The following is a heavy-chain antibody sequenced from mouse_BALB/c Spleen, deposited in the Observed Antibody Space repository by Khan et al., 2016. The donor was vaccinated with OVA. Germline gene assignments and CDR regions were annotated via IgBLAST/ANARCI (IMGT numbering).Heavy chain of an antibody. V-gene: IGHV1-12*01. J-gene: IGHJ3*01. Sequence: QVQLQQPGAELVKPGASVKMSCKASGYTFTSYNMHWVKQTPGQGLEWIGAIYPGNGDTSYNQKFKGKATLTADKSSSTAYMQLSSLTSEDSAVYYCARVGDYYGSRGAWFAYWGQGTLVTVSA. CDR3: ARVGDYYGSRGAWFAY. D-gene: IGHD1-1*01. CDR1: GYTFTSYN. CDR2: IYPGNGDT.